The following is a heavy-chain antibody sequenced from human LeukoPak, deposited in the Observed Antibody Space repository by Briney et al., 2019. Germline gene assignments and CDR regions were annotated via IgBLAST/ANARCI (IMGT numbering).Heavy chain of an antibody. V-gene: IGHV3-23*01. D-gene: IGHD6-19*01. CDR3: AKGPRPDITVAHTVEK. CDR2: ISSRGDST. CDR1: GFNLSNHA. J-gene: IGHJ4*02. Sequence: GSLRLSCAASGFNLSNHAMSWVRQVSGGGLEWVPTISSRGDSTYDADSVKGRFTISRDNSKNSLYLQMNSVRAEDTAVYYCAKGPRPDITVAHTVEKWGQGTLVTVSS.